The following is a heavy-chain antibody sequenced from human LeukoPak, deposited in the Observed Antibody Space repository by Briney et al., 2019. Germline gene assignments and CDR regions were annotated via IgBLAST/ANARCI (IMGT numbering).Heavy chain of an antibody. V-gene: IGHV4-30-4*01. CDR1: GGSISSGGYY. Sequence: SQTLSLTCTVSGGSISSGGYYWSWIRQPPGKGLEWIGYIYYIGSTYYNPSLKSRVTISVDTSQNQFSLKLSSVTAADTAVYYFARETGYDILTGYFIYYFDYWGQGTLVTVSS. D-gene: IGHD3-9*01. CDR3: ARETGYDILTGYFIYYFDY. CDR2: IYYIGST. J-gene: IGHJ4*02.